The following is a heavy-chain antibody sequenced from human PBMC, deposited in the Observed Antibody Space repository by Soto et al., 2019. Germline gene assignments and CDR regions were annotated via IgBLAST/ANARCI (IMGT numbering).Heavy chain of an antibody. CDR2: IDGRGTGT. J-gene: IGHJ5*02. V-gene: IGHV3-23*01. CDR1: KFTFSDYA. CDR3: AKDPGRADPPVTWFDP. Sequence: PGGSLRLSCAASKFTFSDYAMSWVRQAPGKGLEWIATIDGRGTGTYYAGSVRGRFTISRDNSRNTVHLQMESLRGDDTGMYYCAKDPGRADPPVTWFDPWGQGTLVTVSP.